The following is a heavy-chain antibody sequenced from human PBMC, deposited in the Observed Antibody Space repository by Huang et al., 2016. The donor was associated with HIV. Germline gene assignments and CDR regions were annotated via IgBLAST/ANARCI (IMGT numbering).Heavy chain of an antibody. V-gene: IGHV1-69*13. CDR2: IIPILGTA. D-gene: IGHD3-22*01. Sequence: QVQLVQSGAEVKKPGSSVKVSCKASGGTFSSYASIWVRQAPGQGLEWMGEIIPILGTANYAQKFQGRVTITADESTSTAYMELSSVRSEDTAVYYCARARGYYDSSVSYYFDYWGQGTLVTVSS. J-gene: IGHJ4*02. CDR3: ARARGYYDSSVSYYFDY. CDR1: GGTFSSYA.